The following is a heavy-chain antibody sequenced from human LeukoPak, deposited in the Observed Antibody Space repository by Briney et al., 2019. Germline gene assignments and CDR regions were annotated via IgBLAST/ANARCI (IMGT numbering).Heavy chain of an antibody. D-gene: IGHD5-12*01. CDR2: INHSGST. J-gene: IGHJ4*02. CDR3: ARGRGGYDHAHFDY. V-gene: IGHV4-34*01. CDR1: GGSFSGYY. Sequence: SETLSLTCTVSGGSFSGYYWSWIRQPPGKGLEWIGEINHSGSTNYNPSLKSRVTISVDTSKNQFSLKLSSVTAADTAVYYCARGRGGYDHAHFDYWGQGTLVTVSS.